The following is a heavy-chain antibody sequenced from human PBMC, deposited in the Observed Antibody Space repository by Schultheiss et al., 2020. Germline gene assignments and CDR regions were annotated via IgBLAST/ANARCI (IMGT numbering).Heavy chain of an antibody. CDR2: IYHSGST. J-gene: IGHJ4*02. Sequence: SETLSLTCTVSGGSISSYYWSWIRQPPGKGLEWIGEIYHSGSTNYNPSLKSRVTISVDTSKNQFSLKLSSVTAADTAVYYCARRDFWSGYYDYWGQGTLVTVSS. D-gene: IGHD3-3*01. CDR1: GGSISSYY. V-gene: IGHV4-59*01. CDR3: ARRDFWSGYYDY.